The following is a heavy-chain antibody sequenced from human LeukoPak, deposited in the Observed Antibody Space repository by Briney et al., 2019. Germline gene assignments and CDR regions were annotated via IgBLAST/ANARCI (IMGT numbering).Heavy chain of an antibody. J-gene: IGHJ4*02. CDR1: GFTFSSYA. Sequence: GGSLRLSCAASGFTFSSYAMSWVRQAPGKGLEWVSAISGSGGSTYYADSVKGRFTISRDNSKNTLYLQMNSLRAEDTAVHYCAKDLSDYYDSSGSLDYWGQGTLVTVSS. CDR3: AKDLSDYYDSSGSLDY. D-gene: IGHD3-22*01. CDR2: ISGSGGST. V-gene: IGHV3-23*01.